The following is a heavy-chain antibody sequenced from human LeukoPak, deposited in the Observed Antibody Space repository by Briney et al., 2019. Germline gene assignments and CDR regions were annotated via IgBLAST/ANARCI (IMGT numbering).Heavy chain of an antibody. V-gene: IGHV4-30-4*08. Sequence: SQTLSLTCTVSGGSISSGGYYWSWIRQPPGKGLEWIGYIYYSGSTYYNPSLKSRVTISVDTSKNQFSLKLSSVTAADTAVYYCARVVNYYDSSGYFDYWGQGTLVTVSS. CDR3: ARVVNYYDSSGYFDY. D-gene: IGHD3-22*01. CDR2: IYYSGST. CDR1: GGSISSGGYY. J-gene: IGHJ4*02.